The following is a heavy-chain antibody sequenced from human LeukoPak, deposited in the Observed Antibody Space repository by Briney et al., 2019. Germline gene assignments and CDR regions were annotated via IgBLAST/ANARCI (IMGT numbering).Heavy chain of an antibody. J-gene: IGHJ6*02. CDR1: GFTFSSSC. Sequence: GGSLRLSCAASGFTFSSSCMSWVRQAPGKGLQWVANIKQDGSEKYYVDSVKGRFTISRDNAKNSLYLQMNSLRAEDTAVYYCARDQVVVVPAAQDYYYYGMDVWGQGTTVTVSS. V-gene: IGHV3-7*01. D-gene: IGHD2-2*01. CDR2: IKQDGSEK. CDR3: ARDQVVVVPAAQDYYYYGMDV.